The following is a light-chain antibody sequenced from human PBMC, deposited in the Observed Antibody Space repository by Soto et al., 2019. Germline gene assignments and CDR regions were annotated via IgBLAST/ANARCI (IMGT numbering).Light chain of an antibody. Sequence: DIQLTQSPSSLSSSVGDRVTITCRASQVISSYLAWYQQKPGKAPKLLIYSTSTLQSGVPSRFSGSGSGTDFTLTISSLKHEDCATYYCQQSYSTTPTFCQGTKVDIK. CDR3: QQSYSTTPT. CDR2: STS. J-gene: IGKJ1*01. CDR1: QVISSY. V-gene: IGKV1-9*01.